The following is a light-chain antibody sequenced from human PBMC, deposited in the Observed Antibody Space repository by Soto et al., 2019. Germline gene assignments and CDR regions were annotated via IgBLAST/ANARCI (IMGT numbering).Light chain of an antibody. CDR1: SSNVASNS. Sequence: QSVLTQPPSASGTPGQRVTISCSGSSSNVASNSVTWYQQVPGTAPKLLMYNNDQRPSGVPDRFSGSKSGTSASLVISGLQSVDEAAYYCAAWDDTLKGWVFGGGTKLTVL. V-gene: IGLV1-44*01. J-gene: IGLJ3*02. CDR3: AAWDDTLKGWV. CDR2: NND.